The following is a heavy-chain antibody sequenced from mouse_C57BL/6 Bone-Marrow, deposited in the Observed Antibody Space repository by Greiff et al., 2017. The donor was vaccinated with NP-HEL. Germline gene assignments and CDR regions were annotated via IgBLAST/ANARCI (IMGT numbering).Heavy chain of an antibody. Sequence: EVKLMESGGGLVQPGGSMKLSCAASGFTFSDAWMDWVRQSPEKGLEWVAEIRNKANNHATYYAESVKGRFTISRDDSKSSVYLQMNSLRAEDTGIYYCTRITTVVAHYFDYWGQGTTLTVSS. V-gene: IGHV6-6*01. CDR2: IRNKANNHAT. CDR3: TRITTVVAHYFDY. CDR1: GFTFSDAW. D-gene: IGHD1-1*01. J-gene: IGHJ2*01.